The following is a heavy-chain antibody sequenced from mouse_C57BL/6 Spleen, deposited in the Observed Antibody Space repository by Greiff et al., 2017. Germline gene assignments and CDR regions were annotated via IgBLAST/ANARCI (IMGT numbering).Heavy chain of an antibody. Sequence: VQLQQSGPELVKPGASVKISCKASGYAFSSSWMNWVKQRPGKGLEWIGRIYPGDGDTNYNGKFKGKATLTADKSSSTAYMQLSSLTSEDSAVYFCARRSNYLYAMDYWGQGTSVTVSS. CDR1: GYAFSSSW. D-gene: IGHD2-5*01. V-gene: IGHV1-82*01. J-gene: IGHJ4*01. CDR3: ARRSNYLYAMDY. CDR2: IYPGDGDT.